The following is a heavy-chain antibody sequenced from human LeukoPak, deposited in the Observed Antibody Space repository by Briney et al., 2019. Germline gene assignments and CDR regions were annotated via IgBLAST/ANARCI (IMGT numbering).Heavy chain of an antibody. J-gene: IGHJ6*02. CDR3: AREPITMVRGFRYYYYGMDV. Sequence: GGSLRLSCAASGFTFSSNWMTWVRHAPGKGLEWVANIKQDGSEKSYVDSVKDQFTIYRGNAKNSLYLQMNSLRAEDTAVYYCAREPITMVRGFRYYYYGMDVWGQGTTVTVSS. D-gene: IGHD3-10*01. V-gene: IGHV3-7*01. CDR1: GFTFSSNW. CDR2: IKQDGSEK.